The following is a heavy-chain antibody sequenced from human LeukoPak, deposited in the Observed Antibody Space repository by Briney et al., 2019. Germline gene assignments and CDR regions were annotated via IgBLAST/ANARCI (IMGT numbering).Heavy chain of an antibody. CDR2: IDSSSRTI. Sequence: GGSLRLSCAASGFTFSAYSMNWVRQAPGKGLEWISYIDSSSRTIYYADSVKGRFTISRDNARNLLYLQTSSLRDDDTAVYYCARGWQQQLVRPPDYWGQGTLVTVSS. CDR3: ARGWQQQLVRPPDY. J-gene: IGHJ4*02. D-gene: IGHD6-13*01. V-gene: IGHV3-48*02. CDR1: GFTFSAYS.